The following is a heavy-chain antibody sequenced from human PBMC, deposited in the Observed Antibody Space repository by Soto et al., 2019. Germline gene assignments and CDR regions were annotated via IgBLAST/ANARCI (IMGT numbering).Heavy chain of an antibody. V-gene: IGHV3-30*03. CDR3: ARGTIVARQHLDY. J-gene: IGHJ4*02. CDR1: GFTFSSYA. D-gene: IGHD6-6*01. Sequence: QVQLVESGGGVVQPGKSLRLSCAASGFTFSSYAMHWARQAPGKGLEWVTVISIRGGDEYYAESVRGRFTISRDDSKNTLYLQMDSLRVEDTAVYYCARGTIVARQHLDYGGKGTLVTVSS. CDR2: ISIRGGDE.